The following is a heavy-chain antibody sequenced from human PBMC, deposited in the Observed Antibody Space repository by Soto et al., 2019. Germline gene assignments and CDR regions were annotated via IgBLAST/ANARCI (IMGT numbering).Heavy chain of an antibody. CDR1: GFTFSSHA. CDR3: AKDGDCTGGSCYLLCYYYGMDV. V-gene: IGHV3-23*01. Sequence: EVQLLESGGGLVQPGGSLRLSCAASGFTFSSHAMSLVRQAPGRGLEGVSTISGSGGRTYFADSVKGRFTIARDSSKNTLYLQMNSLRAEDTAVYYCAKDGDCTGGSCYLLCYYYGMDVWGQGTTVTVSS. D-gene: IGHD2-15*01. J-gene: IGHJ6*02. CDR2: ISGSGGRT.